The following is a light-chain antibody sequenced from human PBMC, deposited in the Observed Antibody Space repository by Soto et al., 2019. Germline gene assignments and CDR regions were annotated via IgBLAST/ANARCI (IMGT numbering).Light chain of an antibody. Sequence: QSALTQPPSVSGAPGQRVTLSCTGNISNLGAGYDVHWYQQLPGAAPKLVIFGNRNRPSGVPERFSGSKSGTSASLAITGLQAEDEADYYCQAYDYSLTASVFGGGTKLTVL. CDR2: GNR. J-gene: IGLJ3*02. CDR3: QAYDYSLTASV. CDR1: ISNLGAGYD. V-gene: IGLV1-40*01.